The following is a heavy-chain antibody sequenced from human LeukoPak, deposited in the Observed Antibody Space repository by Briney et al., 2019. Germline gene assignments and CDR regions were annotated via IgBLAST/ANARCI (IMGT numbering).Heavy chain of an antibody. CDR2: IYYSGST. V-gene: IGHV4-59*12. CDR3: ARGLDYYDSSGYVDY. Sequence: PSETLSLTCTVSGGSISSYYWSWIRQPPGKGLEWIGYIYYSGSTNYNPSLKSRVTISVDTSKNQFSLKLSSVTAADTAVYYCARGLDYYDSSGYVDYWGQGTLVTVSS. D-gene: IGHD3-22*01. CDR1: GGSISSYY. J-gene: IGHJ4*02.